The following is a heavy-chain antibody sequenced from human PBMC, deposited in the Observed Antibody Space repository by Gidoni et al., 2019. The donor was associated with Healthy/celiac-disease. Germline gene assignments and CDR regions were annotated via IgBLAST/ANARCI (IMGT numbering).Heavy chain of an antibody. CDR3: ARIQSRYYYYGMDV. Sequence: QLQLQESGPGLVKPSVTLSLTCTVPGGSISSSSYYWGWIRQPPGKGLEWIGSIYYSGSTYYNPSLKSRVTISVDTSKNQFSLKLSSVTAADTAVYYCARIQSRYYYYGMDVWGQGTTVTVSS. V-gene: IGHV4-39*01. D-gene: IGHD5-18*01. CDR1: GGSISSSSYY. J-gene: IGHJ6*02. CDR2: IYYSGST.